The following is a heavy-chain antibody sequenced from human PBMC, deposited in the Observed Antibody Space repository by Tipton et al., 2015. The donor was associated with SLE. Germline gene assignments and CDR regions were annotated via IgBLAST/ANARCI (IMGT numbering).Heavy chain of an antibody. J-gene: IGHJ3*02. CDR1: GGSIGSGNYF. Sequence: LRLSCTVSGGSIGSGNYFWSWIRQPAGEGLEWIGRVYTSGSTYYNPSLKSRVTISVNTSKNQFSLRLSSVTAADTALYYCARGDLYSDYVWGTLRGAFDIWGQGTMVTVSS. D-gene: IGHD3-16*01. CDR3: ARGDLYSDYVWGTLRGAFDI. V-gene: IGHV4-61*02. CDR2: VYTSGST.